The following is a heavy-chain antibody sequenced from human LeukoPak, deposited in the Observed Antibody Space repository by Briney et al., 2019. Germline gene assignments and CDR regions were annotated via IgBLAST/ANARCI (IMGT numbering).Heavy chain of an antibody. CDR2: VSPYNGKT. CDR1: DSAFSKYG. CDR3: ATGVSYFDF. V-gene: IGHV1-18*01. D-gene: IGHD1-14*01. Sequence: ASVKVSCKASDSAFSKYGITWVRQAPGQGLEWMGWVSPYNGKTTYVQNLQDRVTMTVDTSTRTAYMDLMSLKSDDTAVYYCATGVSYFDFWGQGTLVTVSS. J-gene: IGHJ4*02.